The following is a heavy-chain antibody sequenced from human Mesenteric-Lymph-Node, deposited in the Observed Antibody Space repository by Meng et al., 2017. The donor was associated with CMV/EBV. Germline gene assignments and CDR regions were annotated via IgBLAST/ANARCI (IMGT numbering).Heavy chain of an antibody. CDR2: ISYNENIK. CDR1: GFTFSRYW. J-gene: IGHJ4*02. V-gene: IGHV3-30-3*01. D-gene: IGHD2-2*01. Sequence: GESLKISCAASGFTFSRYWMNWVRQAPGKGLEWVAVISYNENIKYYADSVKGRFSISRDNPKNTLYLQMNSLRAGDTAVYYCARDHLAVVVPSTNIDLWGQGALVTVSS. CDR3: ARDHLAVVVPSTNIDL.